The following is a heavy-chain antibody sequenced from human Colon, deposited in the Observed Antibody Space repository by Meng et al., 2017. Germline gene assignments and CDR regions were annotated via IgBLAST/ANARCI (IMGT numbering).Heavy chain of an antibody. CDR1: GFTFNNYY. J-gene: IGHJ5*02. Sequence: VGLVESGGGLGQPWGSLRISCAASGFTFNNYYISWVRQAPGKGLEWVANIKQDASEKNFVDSVKGRFSIFRDNVKNSVYLQMDSLRVEDTAVYYCARDSQGPRTWGQGTLVTVSS. CDR2: IKQDASEK. V-gene: IGHV3-7*01. CDR3: ARDSQGPRT.